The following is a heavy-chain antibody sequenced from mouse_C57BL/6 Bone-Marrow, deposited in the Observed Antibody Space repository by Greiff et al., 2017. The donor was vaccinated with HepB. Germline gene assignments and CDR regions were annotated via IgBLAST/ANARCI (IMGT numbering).Heavy chain of an antibody. J-gene: IGHJ1*03. D-gene: IGHD1-1*01. V-gene: IGHV1-81*01. Sequence: VQLVESGAELARPGASVKLSCKASGYTFTSYGISWVKQRTGQGLEWTGEIYPRSGNTYYNEKFKGKATLTADKSSSTAYMELRSLTSEDSAVYFCARITTVVVHWYFDVWGTGTTVTVSS. CDR3: ARITTVVVHWYFDV. CDR1: GYTFTSYG. CDR2: IYPRSGNT.